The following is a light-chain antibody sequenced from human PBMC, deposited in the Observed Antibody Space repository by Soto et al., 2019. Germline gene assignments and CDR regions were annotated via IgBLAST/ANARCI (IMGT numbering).Light chain of an antibody. CDR1: QSINNY. J-gene: IGKJ4*02. Sequence: EIVLTQSPVTLSLSPGERATLSCRASQSINNYLDWYPQKPGQPPRLLIYDAATRATAIPVRFSGSGSGTDFALTISSLEPEDSAVYYFQYRGIWCLGSPFGGGTKVDIK. CDR2: DAA. CDR3: QYRGIWCLGSP. V-gene: IGKV3-11*01.